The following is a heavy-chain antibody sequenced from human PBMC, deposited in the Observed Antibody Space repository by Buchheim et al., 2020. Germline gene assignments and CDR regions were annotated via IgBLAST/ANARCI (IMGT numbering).Heavy chain of an antibody. Sequence: EVQLVESGGGLVQPGGSLKLSCAASGFTFSGSAMHWVRQASGKGLEWVGRIRSKANSYATAYAASVKGRFTISRDDSKNTAYLQMNSLKTEDTAVYYCTRHHRIYDSSGYYPPANPLFDYWGQGTL. J-gene: IGHJ4*02. CDR2: IRSKANSYAT. CDR3: TRHHRIYDSSGYYPPANPLFDY. V-gene: IGHV3-73*02. D-gene: IGHD3-22*01. CDR1: GFTFSGSA.